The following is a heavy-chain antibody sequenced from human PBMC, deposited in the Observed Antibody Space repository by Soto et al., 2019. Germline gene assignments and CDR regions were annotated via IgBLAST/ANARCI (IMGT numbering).Heavy chain of an antibody. CDR2: IRQDGSER. CDR3: ARGCGSSHCPYYFHN. CDR1: GFTFSTYW. Sequence: EVQLVESGGGLVQPGGSLRLSCGASGFTFSTYWMSWVLQAPGKGLEWVANIRQDGSERHYLDSVKGRFTISRDNAENSLYLQVNSLRVEDTAVYYCARGCGSSHCPYYFHNWGQGTLVTVSP. D-gene: IGHD2-2*01. V-gene: IGHV3-7*05. J-gene: IGHJ4*02.